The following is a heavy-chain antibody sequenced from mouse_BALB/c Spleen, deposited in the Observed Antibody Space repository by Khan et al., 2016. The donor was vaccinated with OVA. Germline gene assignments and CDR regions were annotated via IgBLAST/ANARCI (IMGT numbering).Heavy chain of an antibody. CDR2: IWGDGST. CDR1: GFSLTGYG. V-gene: IGHV2-6-7*01. CDR3: TRAYYGNYREAMDY. D-gene: IGHD2-10*01. Sequence: QVQLKESGPGLVAPSQSLSITCTVSGFSLTGYGVNWVRQPPGKGLEWLGMIWGDGSTDYNSALKSRLSISKDNSKSQAFLNMNSMQTDDTARYYGTRAYYGNYREAMDYWGQGTSVTVSS. J-gene: IGHJ4*01.